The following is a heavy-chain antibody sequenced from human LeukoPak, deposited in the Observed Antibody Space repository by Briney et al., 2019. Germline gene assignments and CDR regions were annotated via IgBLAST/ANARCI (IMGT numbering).Heavy chain of an antibody. Sequence: ASVKVSCKASGYTFTSYDINWVRQAPGQGLEWMGRINPNSGGTNYAQKFQGRVTMTRDTSISTAYMELSRLRSDDTAVYYCARDRRWNYYYGMDVWGQGTTVTVSS. J-gene: IGHJ6*02. CDR3: ARDRRWNYYYGMDV. D-gene: IGHD1-1*01. CDR2: INPNSGGT. V-gene: IGHV1-2*06. CDR1: GYTFTSYD.